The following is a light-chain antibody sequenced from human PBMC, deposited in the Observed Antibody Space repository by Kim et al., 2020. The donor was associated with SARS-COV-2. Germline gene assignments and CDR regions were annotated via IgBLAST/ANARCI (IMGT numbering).Light chain of an antibody. J-gene: IGLJ3*02. CDR2: GKN. CDR3: NSRDSSGNHWV. Sequence: LGQTVRITCQGDSLRIYYASWYQQKPGQAPVLVIYGKNNRPSGIPDRFSGSSSGNTASLTITGAQAEDEADYYCNSRDSSGNHWVFGGGTQLTVL. CDR1: SLRIYY. V-gene: IGLV3-19*01.